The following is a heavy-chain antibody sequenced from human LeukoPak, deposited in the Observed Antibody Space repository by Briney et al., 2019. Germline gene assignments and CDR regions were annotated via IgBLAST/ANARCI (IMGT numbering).Heavy chain of an antibody. CDR3: ARLEAPGTAVAGRYYFYYMDV. Sequence: SETLSLTCTVSGGSISSSRYYWGWIRQPPGKGLEWIGSIYYSGTTYYNPSLKSRVTISVDTSKNQFSLKLSSVTAADTAVYYCARLEAPGTAVAGRYYFYYMDVWGKGTTVTISS. CDR2: IYYSGTT. D-gene: IGHD6-19*01. V-gene: IGHV4-39*01. J-gene: IGHJ6*03. CDR1: GGSISSSRYY.